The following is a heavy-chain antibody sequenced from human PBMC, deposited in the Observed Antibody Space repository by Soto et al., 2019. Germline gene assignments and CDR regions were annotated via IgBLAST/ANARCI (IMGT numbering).Heavy chain of an antibody. CDR3: ARAGETVELATIFVY. Sequence: SDTLSLTCTVPGGSVNIGTYYWSWIRQPPGKGLEWIGYIYYSGSTNYNPSLKSRVTISVDTSKNQFSLKLSSVTAADTAVYYCARAGETVELATIFVYWGQGTLVTVSS. CDR1: GGSVNIGTYY. D-gene: IGHD5-12*01. CDR2: IYYSGST. V-gene: IGHV4-61*01. J-gene: IGHJ4*02.